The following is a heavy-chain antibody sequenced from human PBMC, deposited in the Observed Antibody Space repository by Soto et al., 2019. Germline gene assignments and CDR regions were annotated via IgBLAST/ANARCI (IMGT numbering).Heavy chain of an antibody. CDR3: AKDPSGIAARPHGAPVY. J-gene: IGHJ4*02. CDR2: ISGSGGST. D-gene: IGHD6-6*01. V-gene: IGHV3-23*01. CDR1: GFTFSSYA. Sequence: EVQLLESGGGLVQPGGSLRLSCAASGFTFSSYAMSWVRQAPGKGLEWVSAISGSGGSTYYADSVKGRFTISRDNSKNTLYLQMNSLRDEDTAVYYCAKDPSGIAARPHGAPVYWGQGTLVTVSS.